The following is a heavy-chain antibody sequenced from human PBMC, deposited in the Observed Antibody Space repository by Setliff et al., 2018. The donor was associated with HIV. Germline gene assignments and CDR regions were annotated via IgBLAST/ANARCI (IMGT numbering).Heavy chain of an antibody. CDR3: VRDITTCWDV. J-gene: IGHJ6*02. V-gene: IGHV3-74*01. Sequence: QPGGSLRLSCAVSGVTSSSYWVDWVRQAPGKGLVWVSRIDGDGSGTSYADSVQGRFTISRDNAKNTLYLQMNSLRAEDTAVYYCVRDITTCWDVWGQGTTVTVSS. CDR2: IDGDGSGT. CDR1: GVTSSSYW. D-gene: IGHD4-4*01.